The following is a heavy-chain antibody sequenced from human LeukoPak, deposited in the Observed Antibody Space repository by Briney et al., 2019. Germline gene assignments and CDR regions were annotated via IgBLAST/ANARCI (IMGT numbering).Heavy chain of an antibody. D-gene: IGHD1-26*01. J-gene: IGHJ3*02. V-gene: IGHV1-2*02. CDR1: GYTFTGYY. Sequence: GASVKVSCKASGYTFTGYYMHWVRQAPGQGLEWMGWINPNSGGTNYAQKFQGRVTMTTDTSTSTAYMELRSLRSDDTAVYYCARDDQGRVGALDAFDIWGQGTMVTVSS. CDR3: ARDDQGRVGALDAFDI. CDR2: INPNSGGT.